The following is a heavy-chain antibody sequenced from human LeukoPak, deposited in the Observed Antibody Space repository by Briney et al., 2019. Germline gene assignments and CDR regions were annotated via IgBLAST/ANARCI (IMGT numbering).Heavy chain of an antibody. CDR3: TKATRWLAFDY. CDR2: VYIGGPT. CDR1: GGSISSHF. D-gene: IGHD6-19*01. J-gene: IGHJ4*02. Sequence: SETLSLTCTVSGGSISSHFWSWIRQPPGKGLEWIGNVYIGGPTNYNPSLNSRVTMSIDTSKNQLSLRLTSEAAADTAVYYCTKATRWLAFDYWGRGALVTVSS. V-gene: IGHV4-59*11.